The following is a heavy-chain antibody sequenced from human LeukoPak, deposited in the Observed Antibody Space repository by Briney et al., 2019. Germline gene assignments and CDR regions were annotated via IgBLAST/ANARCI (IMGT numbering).Heavy chain of an antibody. CDR2: IYYSGST. Sequence: SETLSLTCSVSGGSISRTSYYWGWIRQPPGKGLEWIGSIYYSGSTSYNPSLKRRVTISVDTSKNQFSLKLSSVTAADKPGNFCARLRGDNYESTCRFDYWGQGTLVTVSS. CDR1: GGSISRTSYY. CDR3: ARLRGDNYESTCRFDY. J-gene: IGHJ4*02. V-gene: IGHV4-39*01. D-gene: IGHD3-22*01.